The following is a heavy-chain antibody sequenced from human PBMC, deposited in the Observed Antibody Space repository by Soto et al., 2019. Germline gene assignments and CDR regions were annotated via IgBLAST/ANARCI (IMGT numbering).Heavy chain of an antibody. CDR2: IKQDESEK. CDR1: GFAFSNYW. Sequence: PGGSLRLSCGVSGFAFSNYWMTWFRQAPGKGLEWVANIKQDESEKFYADSVRGRFTISRDNVKNSLYLQMNSLKAEDTAVYYCARDGGRGFTYGLYYLDYWGRGTLVTVSS. D-gene: IGHD5-18*01. J-gene: IGHJ4*02. V-gene: IGHV3-7*03. CDR3: ARDGGRGFTYGLYYLDY.